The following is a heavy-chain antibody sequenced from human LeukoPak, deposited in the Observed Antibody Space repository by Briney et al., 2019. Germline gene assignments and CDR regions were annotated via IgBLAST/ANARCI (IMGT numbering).Heavy chain of an antibody. CDR2: IIPIFGTT. V-gene: IGHV1-69*13. D-gene: IGHD2-21*02. Sequence: ASVKVSCKASGGTFSSYAISWVRQAPGQGLAWMGGIIPIFGTTNYPQKFQGRVTITADESTSAAYMEPNSVRYEDTAVDYCAREGAHCGGDCHSSESIHYYYYGLDVWGQGTAVTVSS. CDR1: GGTFSSYA. J-gene: IGHJ6*02. CDR3: AREGAHCGGDCHSSESIHYYYYGLDV.